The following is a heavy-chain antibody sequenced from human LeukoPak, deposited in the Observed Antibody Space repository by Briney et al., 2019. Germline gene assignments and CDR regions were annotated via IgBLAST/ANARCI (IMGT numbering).Heavy chain of an antibody. V-gene: IGHV3-66*01. CDR3: ARYRGYGMDV. J-gene: IGHJ6*02. CDR2: IYSGGST. CDR1: GFTVNSND. D-gene: IGHD1-26*01. Sequence: GGSLRLSCAASGFTVNSNDMSWVRQAPGKGLEWVAVIYSGGSTYYADSVKGRFIISRDNSKNTLFLQMNSLRAEDTAVYYCARYRGYGMDVWGQGTTVTVSS.